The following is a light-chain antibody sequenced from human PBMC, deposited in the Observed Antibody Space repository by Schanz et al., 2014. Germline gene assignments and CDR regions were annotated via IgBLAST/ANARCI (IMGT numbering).Light chain of an antibody. Sequence: QSALTQPRSVSGSPGQSVTISCTGASSDVGGYNYVSWYQQHPGKAPKLIIYDVSRRPSGVPDRFSGSKSGTSASLAITGLQAEDEADYCCATWDDSLNGWVFGGGTKLTVL. V-gene: IGLV2-11*01. J-gene: IGLJ3*02. CDR2: DVS. CDR1: SSDVGGYNY. CDR3: ATWDDSLNGWV.